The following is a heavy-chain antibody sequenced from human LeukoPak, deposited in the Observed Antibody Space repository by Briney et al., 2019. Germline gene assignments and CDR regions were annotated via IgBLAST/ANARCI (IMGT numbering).Heavy chain of an antibody. J-gene: IGHJ4*02. D-gene: IGHD6-19*01. CDR3: ARDRVGSGWPRPYYFEI. CDR1: GYTFTGYY. Sequence: ASVKVSCKPSGYTFTGYYLHWVRPAPGQGPEWMVWINPNTGATMYSQKFQGRVTMTRDTSVSTGYMELRSLTSDDSAVYYCARDRVGSGWPRPYYFEIWGQGTLVTVSS. CDR2: INPNTGAT. V-gene: IGHV1-2*02.